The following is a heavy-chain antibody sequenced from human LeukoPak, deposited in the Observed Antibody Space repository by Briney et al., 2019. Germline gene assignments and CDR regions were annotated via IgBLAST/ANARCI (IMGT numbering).Heavy chain of an antibody. CDR3: ARESTTAGGYNWFDP. CDR2: IYYSGRT. Sequence: RTSETLSLTCTVSGGSISSYYWSWIRQPPGKGLEWIGYIYYSGRTNYNPSLKSRVTISVDTSTNQFSLNLSSVTAAAAAMYYCARESTTAGGYNWFDPWGQGTLVTVSS. D-gene: IGHD4-11*01. V-gene: IGHV4-59*01. CDR1: GGSISSYY. J-gene: IGHJ5*02.